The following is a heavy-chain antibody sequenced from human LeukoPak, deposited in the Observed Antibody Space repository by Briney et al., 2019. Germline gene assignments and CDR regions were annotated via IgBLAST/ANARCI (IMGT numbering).Heavy chain of an antibody. D-gene: IGHD3-22*01. CDR3: ARHYYDSSGSYAFDI. J-gene: IGHJ3*02. Sequence: SETLSLTCAVYGGSFSGYYWSWIRQPPGKGLEWIGEINHSGSTNYNPSLKSRVTISVDTSKNQFSLKLSSVTAADTAVYYCARHYYDSSGSYAFDIWGQGTMVTVSS. CDR1: GGSFSGYY. V-gene: IGHV4-34*01. CDR2: INHSGST.